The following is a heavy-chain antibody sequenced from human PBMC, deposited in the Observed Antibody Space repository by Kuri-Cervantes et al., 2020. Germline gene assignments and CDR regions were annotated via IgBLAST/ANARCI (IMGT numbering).Heavy chain of an antibody. CDR3: ARVYSSSWPLYYGMDV. V-gene: IGHV1-18*01. CDR1: GYTFTSYG. CDR2: ISAYNGNT. Sequence: ASVKVSCKASGYTFTSYGISWVRQAPGQGLEWMGWISAYNGNTNYAQKLQGRVTMTTDTSINTAYMELSSLRSEDTAVYYCARVYSSSWPLYYGMDVWGQGTTVTVSS. D-gene: IGHD6-13*01. J-gene: IGHJ6*02.